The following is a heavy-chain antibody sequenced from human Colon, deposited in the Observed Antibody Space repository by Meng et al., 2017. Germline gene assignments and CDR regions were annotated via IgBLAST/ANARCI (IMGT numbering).Heavy chain of an antibody. V-gene: IGHV1-2*06. Sequence: ASVKVSCKASGYTFTGYYMHWVRQAPGQGREWMGRINPNSGGTNYAQKFQGRVTMTRDTSISTAYMELSRLRSDDTAVYYGATYSGSSHDYWGQGTLVTVSS. CDR1: GYTFTGYY. CDR2: INPNSGGT. CDR3: ATYSGSSHDY. D-gene: IGHD1-26*01. J-gene: IGHJ4*02.